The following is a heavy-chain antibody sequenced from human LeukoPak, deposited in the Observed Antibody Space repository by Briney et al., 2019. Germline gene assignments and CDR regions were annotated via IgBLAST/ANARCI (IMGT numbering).Heavy chain of an antibody. CDR3: ARALVRGVLDY. CDR1: GFTFSTYG. Sequence: GGSLRLSCTTSGFTFSTYGMAWVRQAPGKGLEWVSSISSSSSYIYYADSVKGRFTISRDNAKNSLYLQMNSLRAEDTAVYYCARALVRGVLDYWGQGTLVTVSS. CDR2: ISSSSSYI. D-gene: IGHD3-10*01. J-gene: IGHJ4*02. V-gene: IGHV3-21*01.